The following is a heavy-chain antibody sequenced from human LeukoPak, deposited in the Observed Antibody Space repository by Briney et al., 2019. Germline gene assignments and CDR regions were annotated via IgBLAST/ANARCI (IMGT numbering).Heavy chain of an antibody. J-gene: IGHJ5*02. D-gene: IGHD2-15*01. CDR2: INPNSGGT. CDR1: GYTFTGYY. CDR3: ARGGYGGGSFNWFDP. Sequence: ASVKVSCKASGYTFTGYYMHWVRQAPGQGLEWMGWINPNSGGTNYAQKFQGRVTMTRDTSISTAYMELSSLRSEDTAVYYCARGGYGGGSFNWFDPWGQGTLVTVSS. V-gene: IGHV1-2*02.